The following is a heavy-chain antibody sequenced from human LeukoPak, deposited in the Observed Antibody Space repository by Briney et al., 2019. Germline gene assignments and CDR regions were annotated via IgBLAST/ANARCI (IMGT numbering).Heavy chain of an antibody. CDR2: ISAYNGYT. CDR3: ARGSNRTGNRLDY. D-gene: IGHD1-14*01. J-gene: IGHJ4*02. V-gene: IGHV1-18*01. CDR1: GYSFSNYG. Sequence: ASVKVSCKASGYSFSNYGISWVRQAPGQGLEWVGWISAYNGYTNYAQKLQDRVTMTTDPSTSTAYMELRRLTSDDTAVYYCARGSNRTGNRLDYWGQGTLVTASA.